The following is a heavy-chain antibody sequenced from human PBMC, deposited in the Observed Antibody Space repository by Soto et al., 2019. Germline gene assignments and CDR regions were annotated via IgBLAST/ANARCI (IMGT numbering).Heavy chain of an antibody. CDR1: GVSITSHY. Sequence: SETLSLTCDVSGVSITSHYWNWIRQSPGMGLEWIGSTYFRGSASYNPSLKSRVTISLDTSKGQLSLTLSAVTAADSAVYYCARDLRSRGWFDPWGQGTPVTSPQ. CDR3: ARDLRSRGWFDP. J-gene: IGHJ5*02. V-gene: IGHV4-59*11. CDR2: TYFRGSA.